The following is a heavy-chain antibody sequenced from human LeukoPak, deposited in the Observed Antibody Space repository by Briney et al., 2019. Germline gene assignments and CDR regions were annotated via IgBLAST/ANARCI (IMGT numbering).Heavy chain of an antibody. D-gene: IGHD4-11*01. CDR3: ARHYSDFLTYFDF. J-gene: IGHJ4*02. Sequence: PGGSLRRSSAASGFTVTSNYMSWVPQAPGKGLEWVSIIYDDDQTHYADSVRGRFTISRDKSKNTLYFQMNSLRAEDTAVYYCARHYSDFLTYFDFWGQGTLVTVSS. CDR2: IYDDDQT. CDR1: GFTVTSNY. V-gene: IGHV3-53*01.